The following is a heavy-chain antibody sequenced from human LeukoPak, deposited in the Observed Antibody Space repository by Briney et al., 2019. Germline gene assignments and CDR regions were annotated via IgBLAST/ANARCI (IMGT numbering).Heavy chain of an antibody. CDR2: INPNSGGT. CDR3: ARTDYSNYGMGS. D-gene: IGHD4-11*01. CDR1: GYTFTGYN. Sequence: ASVKFSCKASGYTFTGYNMHWVRQAPGQGIEWMGWINPNSGGTNYAQKFQGRATMTRDTSISTAYMELSRLRSDDTAVYYCARTDYSNYGMGSWGQGTLVTVSS. V-gene: IGHV1-2*02. J-gene: IGHJ5*02.